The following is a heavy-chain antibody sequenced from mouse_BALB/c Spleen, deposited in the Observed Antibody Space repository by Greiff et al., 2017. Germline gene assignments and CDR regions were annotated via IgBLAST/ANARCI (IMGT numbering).Heavy chain of an antibody. Sequence: VQLKQSGPGLVKPSQSLSLTCSVTGYSITSGYYWNWIRQFPGNKLGWMGYISYDGSNNYNPSLKNRISITRDTSKNPFFLKLNSVTTEDTATYDCARGWEGFYAMDYWGQGTSVTVSS. J-gene: IGHJ4*01. D-gene: IGHD4-1*01. CDR2: ISYDGSN. V-gene: IGHV3-6*02. CDR1: GYSITSGYY. CDR3: ARGWEGFYAMDY.